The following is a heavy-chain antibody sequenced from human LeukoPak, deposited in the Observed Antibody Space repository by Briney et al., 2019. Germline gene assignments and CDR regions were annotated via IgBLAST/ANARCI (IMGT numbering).Heavy chain of an antibody. CDR3: ARDCSGGSCYSRGDY. Sequence: GASVKVSCKASGYTFTGYYMHWVRQAPGQGLEWMGWINPNSGGTNYAQKFQGRVTMTRDTSISTACMELSRLRSDDTAVYYCARDCSGGSCYSRGDYWGQGTLVTVSS. CDR2: INPNSGGT. V-gene: IGHV1-2*02. CDR1: GYTFTGYY. J-gene: IGHJ4*02. D-gene: IGHD2-15*01.